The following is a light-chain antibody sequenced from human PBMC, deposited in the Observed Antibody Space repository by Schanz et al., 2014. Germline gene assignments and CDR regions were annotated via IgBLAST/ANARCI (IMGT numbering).Light chain of an antibody. J-gene: IGKJ4*01. CDR1: QSVLYSSNNKNY. V-gene: IGKV4-1*01. CDR2: WAS. Sequence: DIVMTQSPDSLAVSLGERATINCRSSQSVLYSSNNKNYLAWYQQKPGQPPKLLFYWASTRASGVPDRFSASGSGTDFTLTISSLQAEDVAVYYCQQYYSTPQLTFGGGTKVEI. CDR3: QQYYSTPQLT.